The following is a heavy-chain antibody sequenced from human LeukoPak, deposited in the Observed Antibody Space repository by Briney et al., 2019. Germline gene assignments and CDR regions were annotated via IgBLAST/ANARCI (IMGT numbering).Heavy chain of an antibody. V-gene: IGHV1-8*01. Sequence: ASVKVSRKASGYTFTSYDINWVRQATGQGLEWMGWMNPNSGNTGYAQKFQGRVTMTRNTSISTAYMELSSLRSEDTAVYYCASVWYGDQKENYYYYYGMDVWGQGTTVTVSS. J-gene: IGHJ6*02. D-gene: IGHD4-17*01. CDR1: GYTFTSYD. CDR2: MNPNSGNT. CDR3: ASVWYGDQKENYYYYYGMDV.